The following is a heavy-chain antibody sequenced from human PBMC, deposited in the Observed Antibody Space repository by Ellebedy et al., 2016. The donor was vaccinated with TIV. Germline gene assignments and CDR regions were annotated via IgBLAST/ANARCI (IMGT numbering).Heavy chain of an antibody. CDR3: ARNGYCTPSNCRSYNWFDP. CDR2: ISGSSNTK. V-gene: IGHV3-48*04. J-gene: IGHJ5*02. D-gene: IGHD2-8*01. Sequence: PGGSLRLSCAASGFTFSKYGMNWVRPAPGKGLEWVSYISGSSNTKDYADSVKGRFTVSRDNAKNSLYLQMNSLTVDDTAEYYCARNGYCTPSNCRSYNWFDPWGQGTLVTVSS. CDR1: GFTFSKYG.